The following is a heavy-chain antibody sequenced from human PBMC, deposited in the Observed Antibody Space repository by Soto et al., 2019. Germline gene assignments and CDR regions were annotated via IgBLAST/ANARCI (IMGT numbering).Heavy chain of an antibody. D-gene: IGHD5-18*01. CDR2: IYHSGST. CDR1: GGSVNSPNW. V-gene: IGHV4-4*02. CDR3: TRIRAPSTAINSYYGMDV. J-gene: IGHJ6*01. Sequence: PSETLSLTCAVSGGSVNSPNWWSWVRQPPGKGREWIGEIYHSGSTYYSPSLKSRVTISVDKSMNQFSLKLTSVTAADTAVYYCTRIRAPSTAINSYYGMDVWALGTKVTVSS.